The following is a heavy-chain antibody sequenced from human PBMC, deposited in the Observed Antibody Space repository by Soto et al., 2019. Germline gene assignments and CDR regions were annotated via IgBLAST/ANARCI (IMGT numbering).Heavy chain of an antibody. Sequence: GGSLRLSCAASGLSFSNNWMHWVRQAPGKGLVWVSRINSDGSSTTYADSVRGRFTVSRDNAKNTMYLQMNSLRAEDTAVYYCASPTYYDSAFRMDVWGQGTTVTVSS. CDR3: ASPTYYDSAFRMDV. D-gene: IGHD3-22*01. V-gene: IGHV3-74*01. CDR2: INSDGSST. J-gene: IGHJ6*02. CDR1: GLSFSNNW.